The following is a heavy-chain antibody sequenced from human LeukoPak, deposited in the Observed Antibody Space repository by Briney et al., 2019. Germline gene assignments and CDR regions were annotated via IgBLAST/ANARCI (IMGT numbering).Heavy chain of an antibody. CDR2: ISSSSSYI. CDR1: GFTFSSYS. V-gene: IGHV3-21*01. CDR3: ASITATLDY. J-gene: IGHJ4*02. Sequence: KTGGSLRLSCAASGFTFSSYSMNWVRQAPGKGLEWVSSISSSSSYIYYADSVKARFTISRDNAKNSLYLQMNSLRAEDTAVYYCASITATLDYWGQGTLVTVSS. D-gene: IGHD1-26*01.